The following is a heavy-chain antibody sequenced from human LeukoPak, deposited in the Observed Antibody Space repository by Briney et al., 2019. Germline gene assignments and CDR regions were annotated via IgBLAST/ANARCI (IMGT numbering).Heavy chain of an antibody. D-gene: IGHD5-12*01. J-gene: IGHJ6*03. V-gene: IGHV4-59*11. CDR3: ARRIVATINYCYYYYMDV. CDR2: IYYSGST. CDR1: GGSISSHY. Sequence: PSETLSLTCTVSGGSISSHYWSWLRQPPGKGLEWIGYIYYSGSTNYNPSLKSRVTISVDTSKNQFSLKLSSVTAADTAVYYCARRIVATINYCYYYYMDVWGKGTTVTVPS.